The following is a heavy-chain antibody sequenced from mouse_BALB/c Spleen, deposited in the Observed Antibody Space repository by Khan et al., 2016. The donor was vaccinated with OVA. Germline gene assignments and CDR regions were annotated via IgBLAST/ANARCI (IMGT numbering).Heavy chain of an antibody. V-gene: IGHV1-5*01. CDR1: GYSFTSYW. CDR3: TRSYDSYYFDY. D-gene: IGHD2-4*01. CDR2: IYPGNSEX. Sequence: GTVLARPGASVKMSCKASGYSFTSYWMHWVQQRPGQGLEWIGAIYPGNSEXRYNQKFRGKAKLTTVTSASTAYMELSSLTNEDSAVYYCTRSYDSYYFDYWGQGTTLTVSS. J-gene: IGHJ2*01.